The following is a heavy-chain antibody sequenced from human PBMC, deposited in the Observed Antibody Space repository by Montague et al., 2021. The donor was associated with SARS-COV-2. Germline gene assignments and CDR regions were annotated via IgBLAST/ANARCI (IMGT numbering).Heavy chain of an antibody. CDR3: ARGSSGWHDRSDY. Sequence: SLRLSCAASGITFSAYTMNWVRQAPGKGLEWVSSIGGSSSFRDYTDSVRGRFTITRDNANNSLFLEMDSLRAEDTAVYYCARGSSGWHDRSDYWGQGSLVTVSS. CDR2: IGGSSSFR. V-gene: IGHV3-21*01. D-gene: IGHD6-19*01. CDR1: GITFSAYT. J-gene: IGHJ4*02.